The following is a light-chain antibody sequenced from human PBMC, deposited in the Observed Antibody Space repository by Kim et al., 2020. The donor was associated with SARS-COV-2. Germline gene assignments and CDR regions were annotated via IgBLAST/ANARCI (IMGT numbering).Light chain of an antibody. CDR3: QTWNTGIRV. V-gene: IGLV4-69*01. J-gene: IGLJ2*01. Sequence: ASVKLTCTLSRGHGSYAIAWHQQQPEKGPRYLMKLNSDGSHSKGDGIPDRFSGSSSGAERYLTISSLQSEDEADYYCQTWNTGIRVFGGGTQLTVL. CDR2: LNSDGSH. CDR1: RGHGSYA.